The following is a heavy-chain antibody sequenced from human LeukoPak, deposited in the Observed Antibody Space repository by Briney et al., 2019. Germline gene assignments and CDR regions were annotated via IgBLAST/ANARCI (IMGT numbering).Heavy chain of an antibody. D-gene: IGHD2-2*01. CDR1: GYSFTSYW. V-gene: IGHV5-51*01. CDR3: ARQVVGENIVVVPAAMDY. Sequence: GESLKISCKGSGYSFTSYWIGWVRQMPGKGLEWMGVIYPGDSDTRYSPSFQGQVTISADKSISTAYLQWSSLKASDTAMYYCARQVVGENIVVVPAAMDYWGQGTLVTVSS. CDR2: IYPGDSDT. J-gene: IGHJ4*02.